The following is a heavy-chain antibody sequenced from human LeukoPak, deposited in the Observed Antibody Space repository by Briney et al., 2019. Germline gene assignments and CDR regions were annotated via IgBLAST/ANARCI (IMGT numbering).Heavy chain of an antibody. CDR1: GGSISSSSYY. J-gene: IGHJ4*02. CDR2: LYYSGNI. Sequence: SETLSLTCTVSGGSISSSSYYWGWIRQPPGKGLEWIGSLYYSGNIFYNPSLKSRVTISVDTSKNRFSLKLSSATAADTAVYYCARGYDSSGYPFDYWGQGTLVTVSS. CDR3: ARGYDSSGYPFDY. V-gene: IGHV4-39*01. D-gene: IGHD3-22*01.